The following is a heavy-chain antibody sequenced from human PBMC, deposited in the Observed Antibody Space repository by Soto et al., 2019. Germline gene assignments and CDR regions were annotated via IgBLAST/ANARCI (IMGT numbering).Heavy chain of an antibody. CDR1: GGTTSTYY. CDR3: ARVCSSTSCYSLNFDY. CDR2: IYYSGST. J-gene: IGHJ4*02. V-gene: IGHV4-59*01. D-gene: IGHD2-2*01. Sequence: PPETLSLTCTVSGGTTSTYYWSLIRQPPGKGLEWIGYIYYSGSTNYNPSLKSRVTISVDTSKNQFSLKLSSVTAADTAVYYCARVCSSTSCYSLNFDYWGQGTLVTVS.